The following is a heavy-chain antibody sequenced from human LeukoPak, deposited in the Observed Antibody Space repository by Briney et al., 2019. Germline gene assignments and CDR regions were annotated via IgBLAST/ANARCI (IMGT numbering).Heavy chain of an antibody. CDR1: GGSISSNY. V-gene: IGHV4-59*01. D-gene: IGHD3-22*01. CDR2: IYYSGST. Sequence: SETLSLTYTVCGGSISSNYWSWLRQPPGEGVEWVGYIYYSGSTIYNPSLKRRVTISVDKSKNQFSLKLSSVTAAAASLYYCARLAYSSCYYYFYDWGQGTLVTVSS. CDR3: ARLAYSSCYYYFYD. J-gene: IGHJ4*02.